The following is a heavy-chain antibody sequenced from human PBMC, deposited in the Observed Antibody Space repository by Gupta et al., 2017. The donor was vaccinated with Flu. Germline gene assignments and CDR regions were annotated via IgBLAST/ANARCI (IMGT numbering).Heavy chain of an antibody. D-gene: IGHD6-19*01. Sequence: QVQLVESGGGVVQPGRSLRLSCAASGFTFSSYGMHWVRQAPGKGLEWVAVISYDGSNKYYADSVKGRFTISRDNSKNTLYLQMNSLRAEDTAVYYCAKVPGIAVAEYFQHWGQGTLVTVSS. CDR3: AKVPGIAVAEYFQH. J-gene: IGHJ1*01. CDR1: GFTFSSYG. V-gene: IGHV3-30*18. CDR2: ISYDGSNK.